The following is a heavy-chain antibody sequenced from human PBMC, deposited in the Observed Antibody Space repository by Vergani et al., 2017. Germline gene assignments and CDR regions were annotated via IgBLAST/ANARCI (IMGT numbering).Heavy chain of an antibody. D-gene: IGHD2-2*01. CDR1: GGSISSSSYY. V-gene: IGHV4-39*07. Sequence: QLQLQESGPGLVKPSETLSLTCTVSGGSISSSSYYWGWIRQPPGKGLGWIGSIYYSGSTYYHPSLKIRVTISVDSSKNQFSLKLSSVTAADTAVYYCARVVEEYXFDYWGQGTLVTVSS. CDR2: IYYSGST. J-gene: IGHJ4*02. CDR3: ARVVEEYXFDY.